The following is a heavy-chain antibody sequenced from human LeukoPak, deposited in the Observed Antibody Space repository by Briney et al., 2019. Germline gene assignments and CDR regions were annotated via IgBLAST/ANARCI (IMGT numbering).Heavy chain of an antibody. V-gene: IGHV3-64*02. CDR1: GFTFGTYA. CDR3: ARVSGWYWFDN. J-gene: IGHJ4*02. CDR2: ISSNGRIT. D-gene: IGHD6-19*01. Sequence: GGSLRLSCAASGFTFGTYAMHWVRQAPGKGLEYVSAISSNGRITYYADSVKGRFTNSRDNSKNILYLQMGSLRTEDTAVYYCARVSGWYWFDNWGQGTLVTVSS.